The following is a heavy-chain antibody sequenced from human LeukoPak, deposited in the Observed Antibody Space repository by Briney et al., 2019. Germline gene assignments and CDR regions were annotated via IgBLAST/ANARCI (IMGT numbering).Heavy chain of an antibody. D-gene: IGHD6-19*01. CDR2: TYYRSKWYN. CDR1: GDSVSSNRAA. CDR3: ASVVPVAGTGAFDY. V-gene: IGHV6-1*01. Sequence: SQTLSLTCAISGDSVSSNRAAWNWIRQSPSRGLEWLGRTYYRSKWYNDYAVSVKSRLTINADTSKNQFSLQLNSVTPEDTAVYYCASVVPVAGTGAFDYWGQGTLVTVSS. J-gene: IGHJ4*02.